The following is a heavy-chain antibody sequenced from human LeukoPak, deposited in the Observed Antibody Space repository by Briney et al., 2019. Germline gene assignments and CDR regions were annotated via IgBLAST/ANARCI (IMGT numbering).Heavy chain of an antibody. CDR1: GGTFRTYS. J-gene: IGHJ6*03. CDR3: ARVDRYHFYLDV. CDR2: IIPIFGTP. V-gene: IGHV1-69*05. Sequence: ASVKVSCKASGGTFRTYSVTWVRKGPGQGLEWMGGIIPIFGTPNYAQKFQGRVKVTTDDATGTAYMELSSLMSEDTAIYYCARVDRYHFYLDVWGKGTPVTVSS.